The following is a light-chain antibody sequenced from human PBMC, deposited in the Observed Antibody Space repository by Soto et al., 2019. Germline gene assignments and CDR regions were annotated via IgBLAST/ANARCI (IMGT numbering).Light chain of an antibody. CDR3: SSYTNINTRACV. CDR2: EVT. CDR1: SGDSGIYNR. V-gene: IGLV2-14*01. J-gene: IGLJ1*01. Sequence: ALAQAASGSGSAGQSITIPCTGTSGDSGIYNRVSWYQQHPGKAPKLIIYEVTDRPSGVSNRFSGSKSGNTASLTISGLQAEDEAEYYCSSYTNINTRACVFGTGTKVTVL.